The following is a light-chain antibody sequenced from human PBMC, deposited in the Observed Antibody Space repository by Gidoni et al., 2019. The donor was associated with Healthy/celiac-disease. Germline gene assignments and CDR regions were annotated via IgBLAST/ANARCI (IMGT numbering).Light chain of an antibody. CDR1: QSVSSSY. Sequence: EIVLTQSPGTLSLSPGERATLSCRAIQSVSSSYLAWYQQKPGQAPMLLIYGASSRATGIPDRFSGSGSGTDFILTISRLETEDFAVYYCQQYGSSPRTFGQGTKVEIK. J-gene: IGKJ1*01. CDR3: QQYGSSPRT. V-gene: IGKV3-20*01. CDR2: GAS.